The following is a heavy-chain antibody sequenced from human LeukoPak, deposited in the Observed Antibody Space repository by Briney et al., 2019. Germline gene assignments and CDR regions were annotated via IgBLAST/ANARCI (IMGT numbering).Heavy chain of an antibody. D-gene: IGHD3-10*01. V-gene: IGHV1-24*01. J-gene: IGHJ4*02. CDR3: ATTVLLWFGEAHDY. CDR1: GYTLTELS. Sequence: ASVNVSCKVSGYTLTELSMHWVRQAPGKGLEWMGGFDPEDGETIYAQKFQGRVTMTEDTSTDTAYMELSSLRSEDTAVYYCATTVLLWFGEAHDYWGQGTLVTVS. CDR2: FDPEDGET.